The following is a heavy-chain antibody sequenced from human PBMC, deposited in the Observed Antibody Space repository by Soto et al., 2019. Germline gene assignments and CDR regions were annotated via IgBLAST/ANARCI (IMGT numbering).Heavy chain of an antibody. CDR2: ISSSNIYI. Sequence: EVQLVESGGGLVKPGGSLRLSCAASGFTFSSYSMNWVRQAPGKGLEWVSSISSSNIYIYYADSMKGRFTISRDNAKNTQYLQMNSLRADDTAVYYCARDADYGGNPTDYWGQGTLVTVSS. J-gene: IGHJ4*02. CDR1: GFTFSSYS. D-gene: IGHD4-17*01. V-gene: IGHV3-21*01. CDR3: ARDADYGGNPTDY.